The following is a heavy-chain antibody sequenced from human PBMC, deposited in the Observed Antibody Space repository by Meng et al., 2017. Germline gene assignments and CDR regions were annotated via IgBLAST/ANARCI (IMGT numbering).Heavy chain of an antibody. CDR1: VYTFADYW. J-gene: IGHJ4*02. V-gene: IGHV1-2*06. CDR3: ARDEDISAAGYLLGDF. D-gene: IGHD6-13*01. Sequence: QAGHEGKKPGASVKELFNDTVYTFADYWRHWWRQAPGQGLEWMGRIDPKSDNTHYAQKFQGRVTMTRDTSISTAYMELSGLRSDDTAVYYCARDEDISAAGYLLGDFWGQGTLVTVSS. CDR2: IDPKSDNT.